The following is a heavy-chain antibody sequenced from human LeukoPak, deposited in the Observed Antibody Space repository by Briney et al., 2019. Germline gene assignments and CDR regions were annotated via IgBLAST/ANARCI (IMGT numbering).Heavy chain of an antibody. J-gene: IGHJ4*02. Sequence: SGTLSLTCTVSGGSISSSDSHWSWIRQSPGKGLEWIGYISYRGSTSYNPSLRSRLTISIDTSQNQFSLKLTSVTAADTAVYYCVRVRTGTSCYDYWGQGTLVTVSP. CDR2: ISYRGST. CDR3: VRVRTGTSCYDY. V-gene: IGHV4-30-4*01. CDR1: GGSISSSDSH. D-gene: IGHD2-2*01.